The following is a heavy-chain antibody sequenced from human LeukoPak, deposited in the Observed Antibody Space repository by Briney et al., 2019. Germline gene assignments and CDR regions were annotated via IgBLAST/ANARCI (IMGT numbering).Heavy chain of an antibody. CDR2: MHTSGST. Sequence: SETLSLTCTVSGGSISSGNYYWSWIRQPAGQGLEWIGRMHTSGSTNYSPSLRSRVTISVDTSKNQFSLKLSSVTAADTAMYYCAGLFKGRGYWGQGTLVTVSS. J-gene: IGHJ4*02. V-gene: IGHV4-61*02. CDR3: AGLFKGRGY. CDR1: GGSISSGNYY.